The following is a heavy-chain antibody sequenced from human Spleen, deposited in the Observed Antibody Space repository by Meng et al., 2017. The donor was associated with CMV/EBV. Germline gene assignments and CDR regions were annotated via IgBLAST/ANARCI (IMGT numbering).Heavy chain of an antibody. D-gene: IGHD5-12*01. Sequence: ASVKVSCKASGYTFTGYYMHWVRQAPGQGLEWMGWINPNSGTTNYAQKFQGRLTMTEDTSTDTAYMELSSLRSEDTAVYYCAAATTGYGPGALYGMDVWGQGTTVTVSS. CDR2: INPNSGTT. CDR3: AAATTGYGPGALYGMDV. J-gene: IGHJ6*02. V-gene: IGHV1-2*02. CDR1: GYTFTGYY.